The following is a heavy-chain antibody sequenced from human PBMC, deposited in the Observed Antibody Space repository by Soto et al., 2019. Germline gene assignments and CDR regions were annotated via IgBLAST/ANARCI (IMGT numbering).Heavy chain of an antibody. D-gene: IGHD3-22*01. CDR2: IYPGDSDT. V-gene: IGHV5-51*01. CDR3: ATDDGHYYGSV. J-gene: IGHJ1*01. CDR1: GYSFTSYW. Sequence: GESLKISCKGSGYSFTSYWIGWVRQMPGKGLEWMGIIYPGDSDTRYSPSFQGQVTMSRDTSINTAYMQLSRLTSDDTAVYFCATDDGHYYGSVWGQGTLVTVSS.